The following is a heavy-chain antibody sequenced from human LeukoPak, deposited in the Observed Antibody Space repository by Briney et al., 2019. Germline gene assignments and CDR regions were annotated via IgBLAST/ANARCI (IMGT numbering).Heavy chain of an antibody. CDR2: IFYTGST. J-gene: IGHJ4*02. CDR1: GGSISNYY. CDR3: AREGTSSSSSPIDH. D-gene: IGHD6-6*01. Sequence: SETQSLTCTVSGGSISNYYWNWIRQTPGRGLEWIGYIFYTGSTSYNPSLKSRVTISVDASKSQISLNLTSVTAADTAVYFCAREGTSSSSSPIDHWGQGTLVTVSS. V-gene: IGHV4-59*01.